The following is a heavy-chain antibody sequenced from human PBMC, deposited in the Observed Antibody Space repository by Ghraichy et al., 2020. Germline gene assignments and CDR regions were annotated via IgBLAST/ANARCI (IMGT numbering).Heavy chain of an antibody. V-gene: IGHV1-46*01. D-gene: IGHD2-2*01. Sequence: ASVKVSCKASGYTFTSYYMHWVRQAPGQGLEWMGIINPSGGSTSYAQKFQGRVTMTRDTSTSTVYMELSSLRSEDTAVYYCARADIVVVPAAISRTNFDYWGQGTLVTVSS. CDR2: INPSGGST. CDR3: ARADIVVVPAAISRTNFDY. CDR1: GYTFTSYY. J-gene: IGHJ4*02.